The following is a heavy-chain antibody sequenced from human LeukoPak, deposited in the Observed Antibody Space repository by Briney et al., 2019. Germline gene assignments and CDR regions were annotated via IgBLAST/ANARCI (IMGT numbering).Heavy chain of an antibody. Sequence: SETLSLTCTVSGGSISSYYWSWIRQPAGKGLEWIGRIYTSGSTNYNPSLKSRVTMSVDTSKNQFSLKLSSVTAADTAVYYCARSGVRGVITREGYYYMDVWGKGTTVAISS. D-gene: IGHD3-10*01. CDR3: ARSGVRGVITREGYYYMDV. J-gene: IGHJ6*03. CDR2: IYTSGST. CDR1: GGSISSYY. V-gene: IGHV4-4*07.